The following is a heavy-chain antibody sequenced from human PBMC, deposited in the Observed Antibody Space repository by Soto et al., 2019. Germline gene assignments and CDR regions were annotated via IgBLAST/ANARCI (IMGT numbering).Heavy chain of an antibody. CDR3: AADLNDFWSGYYYYYGMDV. V-gene: IGHV1-58*01. Sequence: QMQLVQSGPEVKKPGTSVKVSCKASGFTFTSSAVQWVRQARGQRLEWIGWIVVGSGNTNYAQKFQERVTITRDMSTSTAYMELSSLRSEDTAVYYCAADLNDFWSGYYYYYGMDVWGQGTTVTVSS. D-gene: IGHD3-3*01. J-gene: IGHJ6*02. CDR1: GFTFTSSA. CDR2: IVVGSGNT.